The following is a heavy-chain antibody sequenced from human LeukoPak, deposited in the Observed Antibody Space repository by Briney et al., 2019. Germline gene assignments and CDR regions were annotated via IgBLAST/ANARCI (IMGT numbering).Heavy chain of an antibody. CDR2: ISGVYDNI. CDR1: GFTFSDYY. D-gene: IGHD1-26*01. J-gene: IGHJ6*02. CDR3: ARGGAHGMDV. Sequence: GGSLRLSCAAAGFTFSDYYMTWIRQAPGRGLEWVSYISGVYDNIYYGDSVKGRFTISRDNAKNSVYLQMSSLRADDTAVYYCARGGAHGMDVWGQGTTVTVSS. V-gene: IGHV3-11*01.